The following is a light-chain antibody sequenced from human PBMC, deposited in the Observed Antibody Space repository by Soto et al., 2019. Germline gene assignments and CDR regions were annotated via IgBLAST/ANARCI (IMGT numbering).Light chain of an antibody. J-gene: IGKJ2*01. CDR3: RQYNNWPPVP. CDR1: HSVSSN. CDR2: GAS. Sequence: EIVMTQSPATRSVSPGERATLSGSASHSVSSNLAGYQQKPGQAPRLLIYGASTRATGIPARSRGSGTATEFTLTISSLQSDDFAVCYCRQYNNWPPVPVGQGTKLEIK. V-gene: IGKV3-15*01.